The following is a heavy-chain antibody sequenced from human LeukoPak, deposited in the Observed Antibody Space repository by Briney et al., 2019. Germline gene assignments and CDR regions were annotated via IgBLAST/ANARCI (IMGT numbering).Heavy chain of an antibody. Sequence: SETLSLTCTVSGGSISSYYWSWIRQPPGKGLEWIGYIYYSGSTNYNPSLKSRVTISVDTSKNQFSLKLSSVTADDTAVYYCAREKNGVRDAFDIWGQGTMVTVSS. CDR3: AREKNGVRDAFDI. D-gene: IGHD3-10*01. V-gene: IGHV4-59*01. J-gene: IGHJ3*02. CDR1: GGSISSYY. CDR2: IYYSGST.